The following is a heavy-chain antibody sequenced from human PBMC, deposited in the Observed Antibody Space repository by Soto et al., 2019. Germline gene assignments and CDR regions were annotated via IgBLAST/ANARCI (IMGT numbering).Heavy chain of an antibody. J-gene: IGHJ6*01. D-gene: IGHD2-2*01. CDR1: GGSISSSNW. V-gene: IGHV4-4*02. Sequence: SETLSLTCAVSGGSISSSNWWSWVRQPAGKGLERIGEIYHSGTTNYNPALKSPVTISVDKSTRPFCLKLSSVTSASTAVYSCARGGPEPAAMFLYYCYGMDVWAQGATVTVSS. CDR2: IYHSGTT. CDR3: ARGGPEPAAMFLYYCYGMDV.